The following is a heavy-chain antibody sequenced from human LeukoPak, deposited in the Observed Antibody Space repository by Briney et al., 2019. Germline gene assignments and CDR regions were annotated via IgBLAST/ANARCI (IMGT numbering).Heavy chain of an antibody. Sequence: SETLSLTCSVPGGSVSSYYWSWIRQSPGKGLEWIGYIHNSGRTNYNPSLKSRVTGFVDTSKNQVSLRLSSVTAADTAVYYCARHGTISSESYFDYWGQGALVTVSS. J-gene: IGHJ4*02. V-gene: IGHV4-59*08. CDR1: GGSVSSYY. D-gene: IGHD1-14*01. CDR3: ARHGTISSESYFDY. CDR2: IHNSGRT.